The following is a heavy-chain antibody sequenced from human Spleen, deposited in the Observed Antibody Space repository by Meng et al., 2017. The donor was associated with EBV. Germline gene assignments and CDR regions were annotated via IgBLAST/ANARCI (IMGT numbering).Heavy chain of an antibody. CDR1: GFTFSSYT. Sequence: GPLVGSGGGLVNPGGSLRLSCAASGFTFSSYTMNWVSQAPGKGLEWVSSISSSSTYIYYADSVKGRFTISRDNAKNSLYLQMHSLRAEDTAVYYCARYRNFDWIGEPDYWGQGALVTVSS. J-gene: IGHJ4*02. D-gene: IGHD3-9*01. CDR3: ARYRNFDWIGEPDY. V-gene: IGHV3-21*01. CDR2: ISSSSTYI.